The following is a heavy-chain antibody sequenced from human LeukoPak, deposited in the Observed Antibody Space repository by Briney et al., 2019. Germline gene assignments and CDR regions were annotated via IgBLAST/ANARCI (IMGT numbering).Heavy chain of an antibody. CDR1: GGTFSSYA. V-gene: IGHV1-69*13. Sequence: GASVKVSCKASGGTFSSYAISWVRQAPGQGLEWMGGIIPIFGTANYAQKFQGRATITADESTSTAYMELSSLRSEDTAVYYCARTYYYDSSGYYYPFGYWGQGTLVTVSS. J-gene: IGHJ4*02. CDR2: IIPIFGTA. D-gene: IGHD3-22*01. CDR3: ARTYYYDSSGYYYPFGY.